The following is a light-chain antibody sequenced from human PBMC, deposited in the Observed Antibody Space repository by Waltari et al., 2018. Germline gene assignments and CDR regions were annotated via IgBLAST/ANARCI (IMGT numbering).Light chain of an antibody. CDR2: WAA. Sequence: DIVMTQSPDSLAVSLGERATINCKSIQSILYRSSNRNALAWYQQKPGQPPKLLFFWAATRESGAPDRFSVSGSGTDFTLTISSLQAEDVAVYYCQQYYNAPLTFGGGTKVEIK. CDR1: QSILYRSSNRNA. CDR3: QQYYNAPLT. J-gene: IGKJ4*01. V-gene: IGKV4-1*01.